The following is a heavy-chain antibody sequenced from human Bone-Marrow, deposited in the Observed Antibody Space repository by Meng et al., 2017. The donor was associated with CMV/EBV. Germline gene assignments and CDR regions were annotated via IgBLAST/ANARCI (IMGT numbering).Heavy chain of an antibody. CDR3: ARATVVVPAAISPVSARYNDYYGMDV. CDR2: IRYDGSNK. CDR1: GFTFSSYG. Sequence: GESLKISCAASGFTFSSYGMHWVRQAPGKGLEWVAFIRYDGSNKYYADSVKGRFTISRDNSKKPLYLQMNSLRAEDTAVYYCARATVVVPAAISPVSARYNDYYGMDVWGQGTTVTVSS. V-gene: IGHV3-30*02. J-gene: IGHJ6*02. D-gene: IGHD2-2*01.